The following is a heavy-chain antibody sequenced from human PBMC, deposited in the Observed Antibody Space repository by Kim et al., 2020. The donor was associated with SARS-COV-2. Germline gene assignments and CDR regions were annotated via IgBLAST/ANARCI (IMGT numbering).Heavy chain of an antibody. J-gene: IGHJ3*02. Sequence: DYAGSVKSRVNISPDTSKNKYSRQLSSVTPEDTAVYYCARNRRAVDAFDIWGLGTMVTVSS. V-gene: IGHV6-1*01. CDR3: ARNRRAVDAFDI. D-gene: IGHD3-16*02.